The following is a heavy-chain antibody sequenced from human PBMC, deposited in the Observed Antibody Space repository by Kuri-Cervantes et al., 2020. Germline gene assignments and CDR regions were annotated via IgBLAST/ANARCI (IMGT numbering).Heavy chain of an antibody. V-gene: IGHV1-69*05. Sequence: SVKVSCKASGGTFSSNGISWVRQAPGQGLEWMGGIIPIFGTANYAQKFQGRATITTDESTSTAYMELSSLRSEDTAVYYCARVYDSSGYYYLDYWGQGTLVTVSS. J-gene: IGHJ4*02. CDR3: ARVYDSSGYYYLDY. CDR1: GGTFSSNG. CDR2: IIPIFGTA. D-gene: IGHD3-22*01.